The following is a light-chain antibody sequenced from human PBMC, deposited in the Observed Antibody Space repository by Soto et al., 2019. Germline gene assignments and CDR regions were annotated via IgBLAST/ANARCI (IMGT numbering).Light chain of an antibody. CDR2: GAS. Sequence: EIVLTQSPGTLSLSPGERATLSCRASQSVSSSYLAWYQQKPGQAPRLLIYGASSRATSIPDRFSASGSGTDFTLTISRREPEDFAVYYCQQYGSSPLTFGGGTKVEIK. V-gene: IGKV3-20*01. CDR3: QQYGSSPLT. J-gene: IGKJ4*01. CDR1: QSVSSSY.